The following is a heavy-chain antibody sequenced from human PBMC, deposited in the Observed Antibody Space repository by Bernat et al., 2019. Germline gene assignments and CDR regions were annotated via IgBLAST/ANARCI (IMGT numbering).Heavy chain of an antibody. V-gene: IGHV3-73*02. CDR1: GFTFSGSA. Sequence: EVQLVESGGGLVQPGGSLKLSCAASGFTFSGSAMHWDRQASGKGLEWVGRIRIKSNSYATTYVASVKGRFTISRDDSKNMAYLQMNSLKTEDTAVYYCTTHPDGGSGSSWFDPWGQGTLVTVSS. J-gene: IGHJ5*02. CDR2: IRIKSNSYAT. CDR3: TTHPDGGSGSSWFDP. D-gene: IGHD3-10*01.